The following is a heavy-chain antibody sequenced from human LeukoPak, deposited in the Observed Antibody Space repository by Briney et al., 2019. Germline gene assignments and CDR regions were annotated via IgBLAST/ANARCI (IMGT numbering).Heavy chain of an antibody. CDR1: GYSFSNYW. CDR2: IYPGDSDT. Sequence: GESLKISCKGSGYSFSNYWIGWVRQMPGKGLEWMGIIYPGDSDTRYSRSFQGQVTISVDRSISTAYLQWSSLEASDTAMYYCVTYSSGYYYFDYWGQGTLVTVSS. J-gene: IGHJ4*02. CDR3: VTYSSGYYYFDY. D-gene: IGHD6-19*01. V-gene: IGHV5-51*01.